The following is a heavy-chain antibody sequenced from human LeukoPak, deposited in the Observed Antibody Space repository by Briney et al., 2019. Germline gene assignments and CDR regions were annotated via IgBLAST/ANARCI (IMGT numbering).Heavy chain of an antibody. V-gene: IGHV1-24*01. Sequence: ASVKVSCKVSGYTLTVLSMHWVRQAPGKGREWMGGFDPEDGETIYAQKSQGRVTMSEDTSTDTAYMELSSMRTEETAVYYCATVLGDSSGYYYFGAFDIWGQGTMVTVSS. D-gene: IGHD3-22*01. CDR2: FDPEDGET. J-gene: IGHJ3*02. CDR1: GYTLTVLS. CDR3: ATVLGDSSGYYYFGAFDI.